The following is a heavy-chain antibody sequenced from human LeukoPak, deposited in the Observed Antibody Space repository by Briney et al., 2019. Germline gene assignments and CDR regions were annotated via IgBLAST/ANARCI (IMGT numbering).Heavy chain of an antibody. CDR1: GYTFTSYA. V-gene: IGHV1-3*01. D-gene: IGHD2-2*01. Sequence: ASVKVSCKASGYTFTSYAMHWVRQAPGQRLEWMGWINAGNGNTKYSQKFQGRDTITRDTSASTAYMELSSLRSEDTAVYYCARSWTSPNWFDPWGQGTLVTVSS. CDR3: ARSWTSPNWFDP. CDR2: INAGNGNT. J-gene: IGHJ5*02.